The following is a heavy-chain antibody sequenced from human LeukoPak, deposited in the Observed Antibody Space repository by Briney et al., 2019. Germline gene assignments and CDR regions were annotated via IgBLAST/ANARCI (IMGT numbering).Heavy chain of an antibody. V-gene: IGHV4-38-2*02. D-gene: IGHD4-17*01. CDR1: GYSISSGYY. Sequence: PSETLSLTCTVSGYSISSGYYWGWIRQPPGKGLEWIGSIYHSGSTYYNPSLKSRVTISVDTSKNQFSLKLSSVTAADTAVYYCARTMTTVTAVFDYWGQGTLVTVSS. J-gene: IGHJ4*02. CDR2: IYHSGST. CDR3: ARTMTTVTAVFDY.